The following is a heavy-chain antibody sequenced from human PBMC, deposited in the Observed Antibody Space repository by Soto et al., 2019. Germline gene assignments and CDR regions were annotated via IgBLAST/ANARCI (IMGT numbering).Heavy chain of an antibody. CDR3: ASAPIVVVTGALDYSYDMDV. CDR2: IIPMFGTA. CDR1: GGTFSSYA. V-gene: IGHV1-69*06. D-gene: IGHD2-2*01. J-gene: IGHJ6*02. Sequence: QVQLVQSGAEVKKPGSSVNGSCKASGGTFSSYAISWVRQAPGQGLEWMGGIIPMFGTANYAQKFQGRVTITADKSTTTAYMELSSLRSEDTAVYYCASAPIVVVTGALDYSYDMDVWSQGTTVTVSS.